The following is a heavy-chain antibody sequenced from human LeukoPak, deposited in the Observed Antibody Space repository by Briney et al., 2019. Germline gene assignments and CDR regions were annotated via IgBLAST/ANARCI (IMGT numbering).Heavy chain of an antibody. CDR1: GFTFSSYA. CDR3: AIMHPYYDGSGYWVQ. V-gene: IGHV3-23*01. Sequence: AGGSLRLSCAASGFTFSSYAMSWVRQAPGKGLEWVSAISAGGGSTYYADSVKGRFTISRDNSRNTLYMQMNSLRAEDTALYYCAIMHPYYDGSGYWVQWGQGTLVTVSS. CDR2: ISAGGGST. D-gene: IGHD3-22*01. J-gene: IGHJ4*02.